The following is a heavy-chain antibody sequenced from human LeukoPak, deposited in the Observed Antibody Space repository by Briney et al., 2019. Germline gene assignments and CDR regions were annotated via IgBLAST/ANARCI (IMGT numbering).Heavy chain of an antibody. CDR2: IYHTGKT. D-gene: IGHD2-2*02. CDR1: GYSISIGYY. Sequence: SETLSLTCAVSGYSISIGYYWGWIRQPPGKGLEWIGNIYHTGKTYYNPSLKSRVTISIDTSKNQFSLKLSPVTAADTAAYYCARPAAISDWFDPWGKGTLVTVSS. CDR3: ARPAAISDWFDP. V-gene: IGHV4-38-2*01. J-gene: IGHJ5*02.